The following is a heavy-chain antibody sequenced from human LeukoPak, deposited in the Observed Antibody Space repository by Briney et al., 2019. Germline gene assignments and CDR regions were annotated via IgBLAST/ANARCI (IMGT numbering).Heavy chain of an antibody. J-gene: IGHJ4*02. CDR1: GYTFTSYS. CDR2: ISAYNGNT. V-gene: IGHV1-18*01. CDR3: ARDLWQQLVRDSYFDY. Sequence: ASVKLSCKASGYTFTSYSISWVRQAPGQGLVWMGGISAYNGNTNYAQKLQGRVTMTTDTSTSTAYMELRSLRSDDTAVYYCARDLWQQLVRDSYFDYWGQGTLVTVSS. D-gene: IGHD6-13*01.